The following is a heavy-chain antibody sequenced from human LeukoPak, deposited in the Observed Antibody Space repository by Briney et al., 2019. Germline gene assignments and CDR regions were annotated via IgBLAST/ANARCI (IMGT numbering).Heavy chain of an antibody. D-gene: IGHD4-23*01. CDR2: INPSGGST. CDR1: GYTFTSYY. V-gene: IGHV1-46*01. CDR3: ARLTTVVTPGSYYFDY. J-gene: IGHJ4*02. Sequence: ASVKVSCKASGYTFTSYYMHWVRQAPGQGLEWMGIINPSGGSTSYAQKFQGRVTMNSDTSTSTVYMELNTLRSEDTAVYYCARLTTVVTPGSYYFDYWGQGTLVAVSS.